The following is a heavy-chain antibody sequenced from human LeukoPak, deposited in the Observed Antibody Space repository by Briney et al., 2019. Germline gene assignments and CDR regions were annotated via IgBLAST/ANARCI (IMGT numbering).Heavy chain of an antibody. CDR1: GFTFSSYA. Sequence: PGRSVRLSCAASGFTFSSYAMHWVRQAPGKGLEWVAVIPYDGSNKYYADSVKGRFTISRDNSKNTLYLQMNSLRAEDTAVYYCARDAGYGSGSYYSYYFDYWGQGTLVTVSS. V-gene: IGHV3-30*04. CDR2: IPYDGSNK. CDR3: ARDAGYGSGSYYSYYFDY. D-gene: IGHD3-10*01. J-gene: IGHJ4*02.